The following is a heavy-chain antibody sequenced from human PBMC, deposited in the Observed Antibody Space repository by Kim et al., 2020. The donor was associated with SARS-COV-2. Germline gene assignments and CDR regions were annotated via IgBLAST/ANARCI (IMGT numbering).Heavy chain of an antibody. Sequence: GGSLRLSCAASGFTFSNYWMNWVRQAPGKGLEWVAIIKGDGSQTNYVVSVKGRFTVSRDNAKNSLYLQMNNLRAEDSAVYYWVRETNWDPDYWGTGTLVT. J-gene: IGHJ4*02. CDR2: IKGDGSQT. V-gene: IGHV3-7*01. CDR1: GFTFSNYW. D-gene: IGHD7-27*01. CDR3: VRETNWDPDY.